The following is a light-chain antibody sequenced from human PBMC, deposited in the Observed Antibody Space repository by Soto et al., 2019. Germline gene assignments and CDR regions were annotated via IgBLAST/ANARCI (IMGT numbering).Light chain of an antibody. V-gene: IGLV2-18*01. CDR2: EAR. CDR3: SLYTSENTYV. Sequence: QSVLTQPASVSWSPGQSITISCTGTSSDVGSYNRVSWYQQPPGTAPKLIIYEARNRPSGVPDRFSGSKSGNTASLIISGLQAADEADYYCSLYTSENTYVFGTGTKVTVL. CDR1: SSDVGSYNR. J-gene: IGLJ1*01.